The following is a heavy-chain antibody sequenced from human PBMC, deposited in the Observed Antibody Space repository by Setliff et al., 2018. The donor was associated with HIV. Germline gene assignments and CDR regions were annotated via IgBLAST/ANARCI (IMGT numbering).Heavy chain of an antibody. D-gene: IGHD3-9*01. J-gene: IGHJ4*02. Sequence: GASVKVSCKASGYTFTTYSLHWVRQAPGQSLEWMGWINVGNGDTKYSQDLQGRITITRDTSANTAYMELSRLRSDDTAVYYCARAYDVLTGYFDYWGQGTLVTVSS. CDR3: ARAYDVLTGYFDY. CDR2: INVGNGDT. CDR1: GYTFTTYS. V-gene: IGHV1-3*01.